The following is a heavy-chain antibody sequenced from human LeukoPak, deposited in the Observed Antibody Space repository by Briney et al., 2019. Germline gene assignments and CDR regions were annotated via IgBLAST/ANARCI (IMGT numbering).Heavy chain of an antibody. CDR2: ISSSDGTT. Sequence: PGGSLRLSCAASGFTFSGYDMSWVRQAPGKGLEWVSAISSSDGTTYYADPVKGRFTISRDTSKNTLYLQMNSLRAEDTAVYYCAKDRGLLSWFGELLHFFDHWGQGTLVTVSS. D-gene: IGHD3-10*01. V-gene: IGHV3-23*01. CDR1: GFTFSGYD. CDR3: AKDRGLLSWFGELLHFFDH. J-gene: IGHJ4*02.